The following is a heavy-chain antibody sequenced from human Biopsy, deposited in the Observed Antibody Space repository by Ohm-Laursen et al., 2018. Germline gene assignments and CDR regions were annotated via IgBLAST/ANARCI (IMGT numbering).Heavy chain of an antibody. D-gene: IGHD6-13*01. J-gene: IGHJ5*02. CDR2: IYSSGST. V-gene: IGHV4-4*07. CDR1: GGSISNYY. CDR3: AREPRIAAVAYFDP. Sequence: SDTLSLTWPVSGGSISNYYWSWIQQPAGKGLEWIGRIYSSGSTNYNPSLKSRVTMSVDTSKNQFSLILSSMTAADTAVYYCAREPRIAAVAYFDPWGQGTLVTVSS.